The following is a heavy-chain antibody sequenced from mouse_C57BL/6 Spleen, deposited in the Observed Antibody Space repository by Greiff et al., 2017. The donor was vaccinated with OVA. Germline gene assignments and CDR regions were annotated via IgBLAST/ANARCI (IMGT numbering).Heavy chain of an antibody. V-gene: IGHV5-17*01. J-gene: IGHJ1*03. CDR2: ISSGSSTI. D-gene: IGHD2-4*01. CDR3: ARLLYYDYGGYFDV. CDR1: GFTFSDYG. Sequence: EVHLVESGGGLVKPGGSLKLSCAASGFTFSDYGMHWVRQAPEKGLEWVAYISSGSSTIYYADTVKGRFTISRDNAKNTLFLQMTSLRSEDTAMYYCARLLYYDYGGYFDVWGTGTTVTVSS.